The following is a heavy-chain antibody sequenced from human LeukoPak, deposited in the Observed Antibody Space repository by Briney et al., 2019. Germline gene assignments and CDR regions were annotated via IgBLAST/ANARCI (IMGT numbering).Heavy chain of an antibody. V-gene: IGHV4-31*03. J-gene: IGHJ4*02. CDR3: ASGYSYGHYFDY. Sequence: SETLSLTCTVSGGSIGSGGYYWSWIRQHPGKGLEWIGYIYYSGSTYYNPSLKSRVTISVDTSKNQFSLKLSSVTAADTAVYYCASGYSYGHYFDYWGQGTLVTVSS. CDR1: GGSIGSGGYY. D-gene: IGHD5-18*01. CDR2: IYYSGST.